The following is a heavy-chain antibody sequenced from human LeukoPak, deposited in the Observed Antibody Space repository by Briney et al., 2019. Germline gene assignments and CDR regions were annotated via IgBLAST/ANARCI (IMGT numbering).Heavy chain of an antibody. CDR1: GGTFSSYA. J-gene: IGHJ4*02. D-gene: IGHD2-21*02. CDR2: IIPIFGTA. Sequence: SVKVSCKASGGTFSSYAISWVRQAPGQGLEWMGGIIPIFGTANYAQKFQGRVTITADESTSTAYMELSSLRSEDAAVYYCASPPSGVTAILYYWGQGTLVTVSS. CDR3: ASPPSGVTAILYY. V-gene: IGHV1-69*13.